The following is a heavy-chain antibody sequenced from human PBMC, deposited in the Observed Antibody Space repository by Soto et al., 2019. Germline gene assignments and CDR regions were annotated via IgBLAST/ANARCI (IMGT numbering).Heavy chain of an antibody. D-gene: IGHD3-3*01. CDR3: ARVLWSGYLHYYYYMDV. CDR1: GGSFSGYY. V-gene: IGHV4-34*01. J-gene: IGHJ6*03. Sequence: PSETLSLTCAVYGGSFSGYYWSWIRRPPGEGLEWIGEINHSGSTNYNPSLKSRVTISVDTSKNQFSLKLSSVTAADTAVYYCARVLWSGYLHYYYYMDVWGKGTTVTVSS. CDR2: INHSGST.